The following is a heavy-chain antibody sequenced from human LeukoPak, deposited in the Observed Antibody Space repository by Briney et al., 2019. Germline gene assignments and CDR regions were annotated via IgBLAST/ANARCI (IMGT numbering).Heavy chain of an antibody. CDR2: IIPILGIA. D-gene: IGHD3-22*01. Sequence: ASVKVSCKASGGTFSSYAISWVRQATGQGLEWMGRIIPILGIANYAQKFQGRVTITADKSTSTAYMELSSLRSEDTAVYYCAREEYYYDSSGYYPHYYFDYWGQGTLVTVSS. CDR3: AREEYYYDSSGYYPHYYFDY. CDR1: GGTFSSYA. J-gene: IGHJ4*02. V-gene: IGHV1-69*04.